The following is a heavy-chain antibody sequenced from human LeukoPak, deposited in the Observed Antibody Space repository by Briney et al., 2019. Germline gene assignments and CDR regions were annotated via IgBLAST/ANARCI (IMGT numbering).Heavy chain of an antibody. D-gene: IGHD3-16*01. CDR3: ARGKGGPIDY. J-gene: IGHJ4*02. Sequence: GGSLRLSCAASGFTFSNYWMHWVRQAPGKGLVWVSRIDTDGSITAYADSVKGRFTISGDNAKNTLYLQMNSLRAEDTAVYYCARGKGGPIDYWGQGTLVTVSS. CDR2: IDTDGSIT. CDR1: GFTFSNYW. V-gene: IGHV3-74*01.